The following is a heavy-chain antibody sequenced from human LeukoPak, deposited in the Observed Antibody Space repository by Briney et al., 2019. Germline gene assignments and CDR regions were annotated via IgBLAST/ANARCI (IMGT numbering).Heavy chain of an antibody. J-gene: IGHJ4*02. D-gene: IGHD1-26*01. CDR1: GCTFSRYS. Sequence: AGSLRISCAPAGCTFSRYSMNWVCLAPPFGLSWVSSISSSSSYIYYADSVKGRFTISRDNAKNSLYLQMNSLRAEDTAVYYCAIGGSYPPFDYWGQGTLVTVSS. CDR2: ISSSSSYI. V-gene: IGHV3-21*01. CDR3: AIGGSYPPFDY.